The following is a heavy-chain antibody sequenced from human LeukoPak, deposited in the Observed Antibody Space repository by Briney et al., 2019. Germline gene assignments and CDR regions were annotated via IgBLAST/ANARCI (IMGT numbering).Heavy chain of an antibody. CDR3: ARVGAVLAAIWGGWFDP. D-gene: IGHD2-2*02. CDR2: INHSGST. Sequence: SETLSLTCAVYGGSFSGYYWSWIRQPPGKGLEWIGEINHSGSTNYNPSLKSRVTISVHTSKNQFSLKLSSVTAAGTAVYYCARVGAVLAAIWGGWFDPWGQGTLVTVSS. V-gene: IGHV4-34*01. CDR1: GGSFSGYY. J-gene: IGHJ5*02.